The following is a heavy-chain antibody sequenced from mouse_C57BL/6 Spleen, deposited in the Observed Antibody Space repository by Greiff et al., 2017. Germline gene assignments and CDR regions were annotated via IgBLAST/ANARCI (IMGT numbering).Heavy chain of an antibody. Sequence: EVHLVESGGGLVQPGGSLSLSCAASGFTFTDYYMSWVRQPPGKALEWLGFIRNKANGYTTEYSASVKGRFTISRDNSQSILYLQMNALRAEDSATYYCARRNYGGAMDYWGQGTSVTVSS. V-gene: IGHV7-3*01. CDR1: GFTFTDYY. J-gene: IGHJ4*01. D-gene: IGHD2-1*01. CDR2: IRNKANGYTT. CDR3: ARRNYGGAMDY.